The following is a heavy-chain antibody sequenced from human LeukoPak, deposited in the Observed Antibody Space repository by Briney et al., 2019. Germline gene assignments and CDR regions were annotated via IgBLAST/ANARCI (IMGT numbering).Heavy chain of an antibody. V-gene: IGHV1-69*05. J-gene: IGHJ4*02. Sequence: SSVKVSCKASGGTFSSYAISWVRQAPGQGLEWMGRIIPIFGTANYAQKFQGRVTITTDESTSTAYMELSSLRSEDTAVYYCARDALFYYGSGNYFDYWGQGTLVTASS. CDR2: IIPIFGTA. D-gene: IGHD3-10*01. CDR1: GGTFSSYA. CDR3: ARDALFYYGSGNYFDY.